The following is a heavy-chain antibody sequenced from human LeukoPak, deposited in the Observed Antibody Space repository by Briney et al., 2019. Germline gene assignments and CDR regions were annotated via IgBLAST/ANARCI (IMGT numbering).Heavy chain of an antibody. Sequence: GGSLTLSCAASGFTFSSYSMKWVPAAPEKRLEGVSYIRSRSSSTIYYAASVKGRFTISRDNAKISLYLQMNSLRGEDTAVYYCARLGAAAVDFWGQGTLVTGSS. CDR3: ARLGAAAVDF. CDR1: GFTFSSYS. V-gene: IGHV3-48*01. CDR2: IRSRSSSTI. J-gene: IGHJ4*02. D-gene: IGHD6-13*01.